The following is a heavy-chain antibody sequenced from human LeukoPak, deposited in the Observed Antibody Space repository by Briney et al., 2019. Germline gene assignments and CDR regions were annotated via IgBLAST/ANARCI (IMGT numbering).Heavy chain of an antibody. CDR3: ARVWFGYFFQ. V-gene: IGHV3-23*01. CDR1: GFTFSSYA. J-gene: IGHJ4*02. Sequence: PGGSLRLSCAASGFTFSSYAMSWVRQAPGKGLKWVSTINDNGAAPYYADSVKGRFTISKDNSNNTVYLQMNSVRVEDTAVYYCARVWFGYFFQWGQGALVTVSS. D-gene: IGHD3-10*01. CDR2: INDNGAAP.